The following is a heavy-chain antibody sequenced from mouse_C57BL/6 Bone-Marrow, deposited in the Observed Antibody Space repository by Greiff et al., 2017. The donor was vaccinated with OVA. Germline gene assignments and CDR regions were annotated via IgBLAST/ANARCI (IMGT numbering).Heavy chain of an antibody. CDR3: ARGPIYYYGSSPYYFDY. V-gene: IGHV1-53*01. D-gene: IGHD1-1*01. CDR2: INPSNGGT. CDR1: GYTFTSYW. Sequence: QVHVKQPGTELVKPGASVKLSCKASGYTFTSYWMHWVKQRPGQGLEWIGNINPSNGGTNYNEKFKSKATLTVDKSSSTAYMQLSSLTSEDSAVYYCARGPIYYYGSSPYYFDYWGQGTTLTVSS. J-gene: IGHJ2*01.